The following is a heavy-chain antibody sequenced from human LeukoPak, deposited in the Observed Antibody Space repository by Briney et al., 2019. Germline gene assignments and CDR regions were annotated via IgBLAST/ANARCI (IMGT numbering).Heavy chain of an antibody. V-gene: IGHV1-2*02. J-gene: IGHJ3*02. CDR3: ARPRDYGDYDGFDI. Sequence: ASVRCSCKASGYTFTGYYIHWMRQAPGHGLEWMGWINPNSGDTKYVQKFQGRVTMTRVTSIRTAYLDLRRLRSDDTAVYYCARPRDYGDYDGFDIWGPGTMGRVSS. D-gene: IGHD4-17*01. CDR2: INPNSGDT. CDR1: GYTFTGYY.